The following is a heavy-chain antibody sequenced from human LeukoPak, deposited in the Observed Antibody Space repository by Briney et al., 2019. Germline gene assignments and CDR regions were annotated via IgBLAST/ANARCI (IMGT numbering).Heavy chain of an antibody. CDR3: GYCGSDCYYVDY. Sequence: PGRSLRLSCAASGFTFSNYAMNWFLQAPENGLYLVSAISVSGGRTYYTDSVTGRFTISRDDSKNTLYLQMNSLRVDDTAVYYCGYCGSDCYYVDYWGQGTLVTVSS. D-gene: IGHD2-21*01. CDR2: ISVSGGRT. V-gene: IGHV3-23*01. J-gene: IGHJ4*02. CDR1: GFTFSNYA.